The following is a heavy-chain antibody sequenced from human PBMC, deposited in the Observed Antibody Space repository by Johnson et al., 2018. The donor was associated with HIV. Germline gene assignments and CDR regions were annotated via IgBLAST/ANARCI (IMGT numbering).Heavy chain of an antibody. D-gene: IGHD3-22*01. V-gene: IGHV3-NL1*01. CDR3: ARDWEKNSSGFYPTVMGI. CDR1: GFTFSSYG. Sequence: VQLVESGGGVVQPGRSLRLSCAASGFTFSSYGMHWVRQAPGKGLEWVSVIYSGGSTYYADSVKGRFTISRDNSKNTLYLQMNSLRAEDTAVYYCARDWEKNSSGFYPTVMGIWGQGTRVTVSS. J-gene: IGHJ3*02. CDR2: IYSGGST.